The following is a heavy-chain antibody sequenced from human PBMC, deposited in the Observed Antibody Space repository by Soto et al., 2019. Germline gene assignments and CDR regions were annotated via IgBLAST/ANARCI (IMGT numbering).Heavy chain of an antibody. J-gene: IGHJ4*02. CDR3: ARGTFYYDVNGSFDY. CDR2: IIPILGIT. CDR1: GGTFSSYT. Sequence: QVQLVQSGAEVKKPGSSVKVSCKASGGTFSSYTFSWVRQAPGQGLEWMGRIIPILGITNYAQNFQGRVTITADKSTSTAYMELTSLRSDDTAVYYCARGTFYYDVNGSFDYWGQGTRVTVSS. V-gene: IGHV1-69*02. D-gene: IGHD3-22*01.